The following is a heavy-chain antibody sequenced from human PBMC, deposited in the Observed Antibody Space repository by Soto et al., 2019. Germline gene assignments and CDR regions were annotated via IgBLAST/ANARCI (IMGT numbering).Heavy chain of an antibody. V-gene: IGHV6-1*01. Sequence: SHSRSLTSAISGASVSRNCYARNWSRHAPSRVLEWLGRTYYRSKWYNDYAVSVKSRITINPDTSKNQFSLQLNSVTPEDTAVYYCAREGPDSSGYPLFDYWGQGTLVTVSS. CDR1: GASVSRNCYA. J-gene: IGHJ4*02. CDR3: AREGPDSSGYPLFDY. CDR2: TYYRSKWYN. D-gene: IGHD3-22*01.